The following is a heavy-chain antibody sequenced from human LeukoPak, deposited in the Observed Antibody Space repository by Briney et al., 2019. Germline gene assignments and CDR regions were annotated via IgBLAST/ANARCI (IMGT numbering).Heavy chain of an antibody. Sequence: GRSLRLSCAASGFTFSTYAIHWVRQAPGKGLEWVAVISYDGAQRYYADSVKGRFTISRDNAKNSLYLQMNSLRAEDTAVYYCARDMSTVTTPDYWGQGTLVTVSS. V-gene: IGHV3-30-3*01. D-gene: IGHD4-17*01. CDR1: GFTFSTYA. CDR2: ISYDGAQR. CDR3: ARDMSTVTTPDY. J-gene: IGHJ4*02.